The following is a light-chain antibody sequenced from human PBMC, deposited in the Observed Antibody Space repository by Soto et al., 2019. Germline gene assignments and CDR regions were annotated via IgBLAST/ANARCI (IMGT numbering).Light chain of an antibody. CDR1: SSDVGGYNY. CDR2: EVS. CDR3: SSYTSSSTPFV. Sequence: QSVLTQPASVFGSPGQSITISCTGTSSDVGGYNYVSWYQQHPGKAPKLMIYEVSNRPSGVSNRFSGSKSGNTASLTISGLQSEDEADYSCSSYTSSSTPFVVGTGTKVTVL. J-gene: IGLJ1*01. V-gene: IGLV2-14*01.